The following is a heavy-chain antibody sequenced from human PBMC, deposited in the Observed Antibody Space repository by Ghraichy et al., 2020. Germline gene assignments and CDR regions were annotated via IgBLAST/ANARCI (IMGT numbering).Heavy chain of an antibody. D-gene: IGHD5-24*01. V-gene: IGHV3-74*01. CDR2: INRDGSSP. CDR1: GFSFSYSC. CDR3: ARVAQDGYTVLDK. J-gene: IGHJ4*02. Sequence: LSLTCAASGFSFSYSCMHWVRQAPGKGLVWVSRINRDGSSPNYADSVKGRFTISRDNAKNTLYLEMNSLRAEDTAVDYCARVAQDGYTVLDKRGQGTLVTVSS.